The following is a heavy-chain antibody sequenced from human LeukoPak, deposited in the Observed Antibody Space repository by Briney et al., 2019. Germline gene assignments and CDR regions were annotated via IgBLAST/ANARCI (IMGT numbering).Heavy chain of an antibody. D-gene: IGHD4/OR15-4a*01. V-gene: IGHV1-2*02. CDR3: ARPSMTVVRPVEY. CDR1: VYILPGYL. CDR2: INPDSGVT. Sequence: ASVPESRQCSVYILPGYLFHYMRLAPGQGLEWMGWINPDSGVTNYAQKFQGRVTMTRDTSISTAYMDLSSLRSDDTAVYYCARPSMTVVRPVEYWGQGSLVTVSS. J-gene: IGHJ4*02.